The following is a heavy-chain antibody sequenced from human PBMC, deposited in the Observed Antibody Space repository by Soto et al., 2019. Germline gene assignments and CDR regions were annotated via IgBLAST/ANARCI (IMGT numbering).Heavy chain of an antibody. CDR3: ARAYRSGDYMEYWYFDL. D-gene: IGHD4-17*01. CDR1: GFTFSSYW. V-gene: IGHV3-7*04. J-gene: IGHJ2*01. Sequence: PGGSLRLSCAASGFTFSSYWMSWVRQAPGKGLEWVANIKQDGSEKYYVDSVKGRFTISRDNAKNSLYLQMNSLRAEDTAVYYCARAYRSGDYMEYWYFDLWGRGTLVTVSS. CDR2: IKQDGSEK.